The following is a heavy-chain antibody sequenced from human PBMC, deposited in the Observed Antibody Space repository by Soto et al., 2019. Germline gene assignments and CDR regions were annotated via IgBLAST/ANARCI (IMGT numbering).Heavy chain of an antibody. J-gene: IGHJ5*02. CDR1: GYTFTSYG. Sequence: ASVKVSCKASGYTFTSYGISWVRQAPGQGLEWMGWISAYNGNTNYAQKLQGRVTMTTDTSTSTAYMEPRSLRSDDTAVYYCAREVTIFGVRRGWFDPWGQGTLVTVSS. CDR2: ISAYNGNT. D-gene: IGHD3-3*01. V-gene: IGHV1-18*01. CDR3: AREVTIFGVRRGWFDP.